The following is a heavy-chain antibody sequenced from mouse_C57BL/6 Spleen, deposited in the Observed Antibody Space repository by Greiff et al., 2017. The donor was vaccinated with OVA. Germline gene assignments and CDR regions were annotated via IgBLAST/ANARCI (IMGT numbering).Heavy chain of an antibody. J-gene: IGHJ1*03. D-gene: IGHD2-1*01. CDR1: GYTFTSYW. Sequence: QVQLQQSGAELVKPGASVKMSCKASGYTFTSYWITWVKQRPGQGLEWIGDIYPGSGSTNYNEKFKSKATLTVDTTTSTAYLQLSSLTSEDSAVYYGAREENYGNVRYFEVWGTGTTVTVSS. V-gene: IGHV1-55*01. CDR2: IYPGSGST. CDR3: AREENYGNVRYFEV.